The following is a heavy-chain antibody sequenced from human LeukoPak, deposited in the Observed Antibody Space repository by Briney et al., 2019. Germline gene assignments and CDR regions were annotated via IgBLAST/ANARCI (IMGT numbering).Heavy chain of an antibody. Sequence: SETLSLTCTVSGGSISSYYWSWIRQPAGKGLEWIGRIYTSGSTNYNPSLKSRVTMSVDTSKNQFSLKLSSVTAADTAVYYCAREWGGGSYGAYYYYMDVWGKGTTVTVSS. V-gene: IGHV4-4*07. J-gene: IGHJ6*03. CDR3: AREWGGGSYGAYYYYMDV. CDR2: IYTSGST. D-gene: IGHD1-26*01. CDR1: GGSISSYY.